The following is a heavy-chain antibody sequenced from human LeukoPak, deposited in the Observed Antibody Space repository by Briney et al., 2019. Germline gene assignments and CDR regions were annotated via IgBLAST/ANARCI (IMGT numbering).Heavy chain of an antibody. D-gene: IGHD3-16*01. CDR3: ARDLYGGVNWFDP. CDR1: GFTFSSYS. J-gene: IGHJ5*02. CDR2: ISSSSSYI. Sequence: GGSLRLSCAASGFTFSSYSMNWVRQAPGKGLEWVSSISSSSSYIYYADSVKGRFTISRDNAKNSLYLQMNSLRAEDTAVYYCARDLYGGVNWFDPWGQGTLVTVSS. V-gene: IGHV3-21*01.